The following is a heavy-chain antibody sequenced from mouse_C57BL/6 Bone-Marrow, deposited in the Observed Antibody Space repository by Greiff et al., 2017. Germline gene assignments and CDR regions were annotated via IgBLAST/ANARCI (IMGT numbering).Heavy chain of an antibody. CDR3: ARSPCGYGSSCGGY. D-gene: IGHD1-1*01. J-gene: IGHJ2*01. Sequence: QVQLQQSGAELARPGASVKLSCKASGYTFTSYGISWVQQRTGQGLEWIGEIYPRSGNTYYNEKFKGKATLTADNSSSTAYMQLRRLSSEDSAVYVCARSPCGYGSSCGGYWGQGTTLTVSS. V-gene: IGHV1-81*01. CDR2: IYPRSGNT. CDR1: GYTFTSYG.